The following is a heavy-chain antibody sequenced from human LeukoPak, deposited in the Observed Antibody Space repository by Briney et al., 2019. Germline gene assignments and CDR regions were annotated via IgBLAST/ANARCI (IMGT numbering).Heavy chain of an antibody. J-gene: IGHJ4*01. V-gene: IGHV3-74*01. CDR1: GVTFSGYW. D-gene: IGHD3-10*01. CDR2: INSDGSGT. CDR3: ARNYYGSGYY. Sequence: GGSLRLSCAVSGVTFSGYWMRWVRQAPGKGLVWVSRINSDGSGTTYADSVKGRFTISRDNAKNTLYLQMNSLRAEDTDVYYFARNYYGSGYYWGHGTLVTVSS.